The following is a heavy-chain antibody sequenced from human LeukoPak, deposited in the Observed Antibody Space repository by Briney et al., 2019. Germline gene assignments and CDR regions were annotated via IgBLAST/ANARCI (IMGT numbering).Heavy chain of an antibody. CDR2: IYYSGST. Sequence: PSETLSLTCTVSGGSLSSYYWSWIRQPPGKGLEWIGYIYYSGSTSYNPSLKSRVTISVDTSKNQFSLKLSSVTAADTAVYYCARGWKGAVAGFSDYWGQGTLVTVSS. V-gene: IGHV4-59*01. D-gene: IGHD6-19*01. CDR1: GGSLSSYY. J-gene: IGHJ4*02. CDR3: ARGWKGAVAGFSDY.